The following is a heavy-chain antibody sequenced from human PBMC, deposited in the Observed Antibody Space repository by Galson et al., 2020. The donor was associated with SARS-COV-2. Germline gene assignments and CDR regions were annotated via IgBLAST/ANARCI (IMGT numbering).Heavy chain of an antibody. CDR3: ARGGYDILTGYSMGNWFDP. CDR2: MNPNSGNT. J-gene: IGHJ5*02. D-gene: IGHD3-9*01. CDR1: GYTFTSYD. V-gene: IGHV1-8*01. Sequence: ASVKVSCKASGYTFTSYDINWVRQATGQGLEWMGWMNPNSGNTGYAQKFQGRVTMTRNTSISTAYMELSSLRSEDTAVYYCARGGYDILTGYSMGNWFDPWGQGTLVTVSS.